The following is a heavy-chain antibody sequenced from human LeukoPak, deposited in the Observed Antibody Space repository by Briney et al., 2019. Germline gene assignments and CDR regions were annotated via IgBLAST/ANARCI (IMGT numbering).Heavy chain of an antibody. CDR2: INPKSGDT. CDR3: GVHWGSGYYFDL. J-gene: IGHJ2*01. V-gene: IGHV1-2*02. D-gene: IGHD7-27*01. CDR1: GYTFTVHY. Sequence: ASVKVSCKASGYTFTVHYVHWVRQTPGQGLEWMGWINPKSGDTNYAQKFQGRVTMTRDTSIVTAYMELSSLTSDDTGVYYCGVHWGSGYYFDLWGRGILVTVSS.